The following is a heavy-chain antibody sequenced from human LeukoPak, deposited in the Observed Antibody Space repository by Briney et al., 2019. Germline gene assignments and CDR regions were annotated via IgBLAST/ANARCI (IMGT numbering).Heavy chain of an antibody. CDR3: ARGGDIYYYGSGSYYLYMDV. Sequence: ASVKVSCKASGYTFTGYYMHWVRQAPGQGLEWMGWINPNSGGTNYAQKFQGRVTMTRDTSISTAYMELSSLRSEDMAVYYCARGGDIYYYGSGSYYLYMDVWGKGTTVTVSS. CDR2: INPNSGGT. V-gene: IGHV1-2*02. CDR1: GYTFTGYY. D-gene: IGHD3-10*01. J-gene: IGHJ6*03.